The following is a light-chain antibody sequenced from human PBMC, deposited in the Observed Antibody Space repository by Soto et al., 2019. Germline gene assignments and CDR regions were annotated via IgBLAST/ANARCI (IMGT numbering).Light chain of an antibody. V-gene: IGKV3-20*01. CDR3: QQYGTSPT. CDR1: QSVSSDY. Sequence: EIVLTQSPGTLSVSPGERTTLSCRASQSVSSDYLAWYQQKPGQAPRLLIYGASNRASGIPDRFSGSASGTDFTLTISRLEPEDSAVYFCQQYGTSPTFGQGTRLEIK. J-gene: IGKJ5*01. CDR2: GAS.